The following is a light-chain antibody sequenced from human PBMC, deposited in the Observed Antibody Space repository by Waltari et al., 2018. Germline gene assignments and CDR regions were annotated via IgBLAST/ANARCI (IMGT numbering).Light chain of an antibody. J-gene: IGKJ2*01. CDR3: QQSYSTAPYT. Sequence: DIQMTQSPSSLSASVGDRVTITCRASQSITNYLNWYQHNTRKAPKLLISAAASLQSGVPSRFSGSRSATDVALTISGLQPEDCATDYGQQSYSTAPYTFGQGTKLEIK. CDR2: AAA. CDR1: QSITNY. V-gene: IGKV1-39*01.